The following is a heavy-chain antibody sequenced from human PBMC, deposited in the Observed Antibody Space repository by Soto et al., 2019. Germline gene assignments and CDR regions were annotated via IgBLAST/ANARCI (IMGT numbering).Heavy chain of an antibody. J-gene: IGHJ6*02. CDR1: GYSISSGYY. CDR2: IYHSGST. D-gene: IGHD3-10*01. Sequence: SETLSLTCGVSGYSISSGYYWGWIRQPPGKGLEWLGSIYHSGSTYYNPSLKSRVTISVDTSKNQFSLRLSSVTAAGTAVYYCARDHLTRHTSGSLYYYGMDVWGQGTTVTVSS. V-gene: IGHV4-38-2*02. CDR3: ARDHLTRHTSGSLYYYGMDV.